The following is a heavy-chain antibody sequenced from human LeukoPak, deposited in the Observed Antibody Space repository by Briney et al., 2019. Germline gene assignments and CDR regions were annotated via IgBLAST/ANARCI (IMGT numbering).Heavy chain of an antibody. V-gene: IGHV4-34*01. CDR3: ARAGSGSYYPRGRWFDP. CDR2: INHSGST. D-gene: IGHD3-10*01. CDR1: GGSISSYY. Sequence: KPSETLSLTCTVSGGSISSYYWSWIRQPPGKGLEWIGEINHSGSTNYNPSLKSRVTISVDTSKNQFSLKLSSVTAADTAVYYCARAGSGSYYPRGRWFDPWGQGTLVTVSS. J-gene: IGHJ5*02.